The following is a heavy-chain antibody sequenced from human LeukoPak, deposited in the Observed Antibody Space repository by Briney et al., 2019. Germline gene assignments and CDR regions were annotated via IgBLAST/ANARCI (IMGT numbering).Heavy chain of an antibody. V-gene: IGHV3-23*01. CDR3: AKGDPYSYGYWGAFDY. J-gene: IGHJ4*02. CDR1: GFTFSSYV. CDR2: ISGSGGST. D-gene: IGHD5-18*01. Sequence: GGSLRLSCAASGFTFSSYVMSWVRQAPGKGLEWVSAISGSGGSTYYADSVKGRSTISRDNSKNTLYLQMNSLRAEDTAVYYCAKGDPYSYGYWGAFDYWGQGTLVTVSS.